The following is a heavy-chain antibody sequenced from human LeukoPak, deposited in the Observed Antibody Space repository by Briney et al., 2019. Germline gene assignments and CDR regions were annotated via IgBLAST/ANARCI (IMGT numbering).Heavy chain of an antibody. Sequence: GASVKVSCKASGYTFTDYYIHWVRQTPGQGLEWMGWINPNSDGTNYAQKFQGRVTMTTDTSTSTAYMELRSLRSDDTAVYYCARGLSSSWYRGDWFDPWGQGTLVTVSS. V-gene: IGHV1-2*02. CDR3: ARGLSSSWYRGDWFDP. CDR1: GYTFTDYY. CDR2: INPNSDGT. D-gene: IGHD6-13*01. J-gene: IGHJ5*02.